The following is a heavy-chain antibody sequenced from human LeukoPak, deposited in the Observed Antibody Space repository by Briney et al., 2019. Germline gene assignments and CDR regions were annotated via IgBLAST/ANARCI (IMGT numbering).Heavy chain of an antibody. CDR3: ARGRTVRGVINFYYYMDV. CDR1: GGSFSGYY. D-gene: IGHD3-10*01. CDR2: INYSGST. J-gene: IGHJ6*03. Sequence: KSSETLSLTCAVYGGSFSGYYWSWIRQPPGKRLEWIGEINYSGSTNYNASLKSRVTISVDTSKNQFSLKLSSVTAADTAVYYCARGRTVRGVINFYYYMDVWGKGTTVTVSS. V-gene: IGHV4-34*01.